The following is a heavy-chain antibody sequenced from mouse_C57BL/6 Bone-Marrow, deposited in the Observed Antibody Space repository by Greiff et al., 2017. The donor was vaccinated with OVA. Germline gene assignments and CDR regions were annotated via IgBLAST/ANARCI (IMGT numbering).Heavy chain of an antibody. CDR2: IHPNSGST. V-gene: IGHV1-64*01. CDR3: SRSGWLLRDY. D-gene: IGHD2-3*01. CDR1: GYTFTSYW. J-gene: IGHJ2*01. Sequence: QVQLQQPGAELVKPGASVKLSCKASGYTFTSYWMHWVKQRPGQGLEWIGMIHPNSGSTNSNEKFKSKATLTVDKSSSTAYMQLSILTSEDSAVYYCSRSGWLLRDYWGQGTTLTVSS.